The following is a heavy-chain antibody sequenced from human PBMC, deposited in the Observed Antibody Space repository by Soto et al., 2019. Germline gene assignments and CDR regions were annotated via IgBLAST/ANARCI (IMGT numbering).Heavy chain of an antibody. V-gene: IGHV4-4*02. CDR1: GGSIGISNW. Sequence: SETLSLTCTVSGGSIGISNWWSLVRQPPGKGLEWIGEIYHSGSTSYNPSLKSRVTISVDKSKNQFSLKLSSVTAADTAVYYCSYGSGSYYYYGMDVWGQGTTVTVSS. D-gene: IGHD3-10*01. CDR3: SYGSGSYYYYGMDV. J-gene: IGHJ6*02. CDR2: IYHSGST.